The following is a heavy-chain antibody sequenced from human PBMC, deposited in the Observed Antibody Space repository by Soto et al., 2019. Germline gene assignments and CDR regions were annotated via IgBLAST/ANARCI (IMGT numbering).Heavy chain of an antibody. V-gene: IGHV1-18*01. CDR1: GYTFTSYG. CDR2: ISAYNGNT. CDR3: ARSIVVVTSFDY. J-gene: IGHJ4*01. D-gene: IGHD3-22*01. Sequence: ASVKVSCKASGYTFTSYGISWVRQAPGQGLEWMGWISAYNGNTNYAQKLQGRVTITRDTSASTAYMELSSLRSEDTAVYYCARSIVVVTSFDYWGHGTLVTVSS.